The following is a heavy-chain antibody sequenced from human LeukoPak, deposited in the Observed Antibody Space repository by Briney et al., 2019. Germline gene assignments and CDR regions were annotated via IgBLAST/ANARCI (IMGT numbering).Heavy chain of an antibody. CDR2: ISDSGYST. D-gene: IGHD3-10*01. Sequence: PGGSLRLSCVGSGFTFNSYTMSWVRQAPGKGLEWVSAISDSGYSTYYADSVKGRFTISRDRSKNTVYMQMNSRRAADTAVYYCARSIKGVIILYYFFYMDVWGKGTTVTVSS. V-gene: IGHV3-23*01. CDR1: GFTFNSYT. CDR3: ARSIKGVIILYYFFYMDV. J-gene: IGHJ6*03.